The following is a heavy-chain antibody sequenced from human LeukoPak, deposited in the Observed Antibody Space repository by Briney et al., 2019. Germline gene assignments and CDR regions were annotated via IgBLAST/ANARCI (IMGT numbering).Heavy chain of an antibody. CDR2: INHSGST. V-gene: IGHV4-34*01. Sequence: SETLSLTCAVYGGSFSGHYWSWIRQPPGKGLEWIGEINHSGSTNYNPSLKSRVTISVDTSKNQFSLKLSSVTAADTAVYYCARVKRITMIVVVTKEYYFDYWGQGTLVTVSS. CDR3: ARVKRITMIVVVTKEYYFDY. CDR1: GGSFSGHY. D-gene: IGHD3-22*01. J-gene: IGHJ4*02.